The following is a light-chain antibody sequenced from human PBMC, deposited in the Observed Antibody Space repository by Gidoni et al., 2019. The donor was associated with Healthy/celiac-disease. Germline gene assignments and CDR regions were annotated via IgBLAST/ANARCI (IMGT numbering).Light chain of an antibody. J-gene: IGKJ4*01. Sequence: DIPMTPSPSSLSASVGDRLTITCQASQDISNYLNWYQQKPGKAPKLLIYDASNLETGVPSRLSGSGSGTDFTFTISSLQPEDIATYYCQQYDNLAVTFGGGTKVEIK. CDR2: DAS. CDR1: QDISNY. V-gene: IGKV1-33*01. CDR3: QQYDNLAVT.